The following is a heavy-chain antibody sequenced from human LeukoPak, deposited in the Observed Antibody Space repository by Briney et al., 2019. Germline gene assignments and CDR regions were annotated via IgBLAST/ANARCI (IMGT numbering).Heavy chain of an antibody. J-gene: IGHJ4*02. V-gene: IGHV3-7*01. CDR2: IKQDGSEK. Sequence: HSGGSLRLSCAASGFTFSSYWMSWVRQAPGKGLEWVANIKQDGSEKYYVDSVKGRFTISRDNAKNSLYLQMNSLRAEDTAVYYCARDDSYYGSGTGPFDYWGQGTPVTVSS. D-gene: IGHD3-10*01. CDR3: ARDDSYYGSGTGPFDY. CDR1: GFTFSSYW.